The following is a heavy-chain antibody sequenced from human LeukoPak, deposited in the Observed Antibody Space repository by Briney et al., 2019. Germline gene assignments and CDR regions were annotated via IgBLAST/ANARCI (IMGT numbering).Heavy chain of an antibody. V-gene: IGHV4-30-2*01. D-gene: IGHD7-27*01. Sequence: SETLSLTCTVSGGSISSGGYYWSWIRQPPGKGLEWIGYIYHSGSTYYNLSLKSRVTISVDRSKNQFSLKLSSVTAADTAVYYCARFSPRAMGNYLDFWGQGTLVTVSS. J-gene: IGHJ4*02. CDR1: GGSISSGGYY. CDR3: ARFSPRAMGNYLDF. CDR2: IYHSGST.